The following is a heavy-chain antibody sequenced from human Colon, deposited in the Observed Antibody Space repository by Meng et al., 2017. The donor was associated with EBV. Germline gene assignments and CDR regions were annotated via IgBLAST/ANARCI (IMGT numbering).Heavy chain of an antibody. CDR3: ARVWQSLTAFFDS. V-gene: IGHV4-4*02. CDR1: GGSISSSHW. J-gene: IGHJ4*02. Sequence: QVQLQASGPDLLKPSGTLSLPCAVAGGSISSSHWWTWVRQPPGKGLEWIGEVYHTGSTKYNPSLKSRLTISVDKSKNQFSLNLTSVTAADTAVYYCARVWQSLTAFFDSWGQGTLVTVSS. CDR2: VYHTGST. D-gene: IGHD2-21*01.